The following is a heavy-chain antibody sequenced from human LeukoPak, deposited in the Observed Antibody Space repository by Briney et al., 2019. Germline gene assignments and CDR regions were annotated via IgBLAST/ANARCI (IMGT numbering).Heavy chain of an antibody. CDR3: AIPSSYDGSRYYHAY. J-gene: IGHJ4*02. CDR2: IDPDGSEK. Sequence: GGSLRLSCVASGITFGSYSMTWVRQAPGKGLEWVANIDPDGSEKDYVESVKGRLTISRDNAKKILYLQMDSLRADDTAVYYCAIPSSYDGSRYYHAYWGQGTLVSVSS. V-gene: IGHV3-7*01. CDR1: GITFGSYS. D-gene: IGHD3-22*01.